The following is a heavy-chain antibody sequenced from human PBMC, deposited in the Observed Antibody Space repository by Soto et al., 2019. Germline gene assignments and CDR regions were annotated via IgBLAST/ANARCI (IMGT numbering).Heavy chain of an antibody. CDR2: FDPEDGET. J-gene: IGHJ4*02. D-gene: IGHD3-3*01. Sequence: ASVKVSCKVSGYTLTELSMHWVRQAPGKGLEWMGGFDPEDGETIYAQKFQGRVTMTEDTSTDTAYMELSSLRSEDTAVYYCATVLRVDFWSGFICWGQGTLVTVSS. CDR1: GYTLTELS. V-gene: IGHV1-24*01. CDR3: ATVLRVDFWSGFIC.